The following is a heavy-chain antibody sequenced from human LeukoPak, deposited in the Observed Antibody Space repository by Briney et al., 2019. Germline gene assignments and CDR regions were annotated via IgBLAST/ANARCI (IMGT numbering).Heavy chain of an antibody. Sequence: GGSLRLSCAASGFTFSTYWMTWVRQAPGKGLEWVANIKQDGSEKYFVDSVKGRFAISRDNSKNTLYPQMNRLRAEDTAVYYCAKRHSSTWYFNWGQGTLVTVSS. D-gene: IGHD6-13*01. J-gene: IGHJ4*02. CDR3: AKRHSSTWYFN. V-gene: IGHV3-7*03. CDR1: GFTFSTYW. CDR2: IKQDGSEK.